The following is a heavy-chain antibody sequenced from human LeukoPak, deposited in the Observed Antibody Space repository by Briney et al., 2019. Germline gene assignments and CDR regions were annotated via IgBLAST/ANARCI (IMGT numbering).Heavy chain of an antibody. CDR1: GGTFSSYA. J-gene: IGHJ4*02. CDR2: IIPILGIA. CDR3: ARDLMFDY. Sequence: ASVKVSCKASGGTFSSYAISWVRQAPGQGLEWMGRIIPILGIANYAQKFQGRVTITADKSTSTAYMELSSLRSGDTAVYYCARDLMFDYWGQGTLVTVSS. V-gene: IGHV1-69*04.